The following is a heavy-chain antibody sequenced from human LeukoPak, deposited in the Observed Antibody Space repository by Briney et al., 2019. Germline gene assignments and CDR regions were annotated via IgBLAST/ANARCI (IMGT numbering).Heavy chain of an antibody. D-gene: IGHD4-17*01. J-gene: IGHJ1*01. CDR3: ARDPNGNYVGAFDFQR. CDR2: ISGSGGST. Sequence: GGSLRLSCAASGFTFSSYAMSWVRQAPGKGLEWVSAISGSGGSTYYADSVKGRFTISRDNYKNTLYLQMSSLRAEDTAVYYCARDPNGNYVGAFDFQRWGQGTLVTVSS. V-gene: IGHV3-23*01. CDR1: GFTFSSYA.